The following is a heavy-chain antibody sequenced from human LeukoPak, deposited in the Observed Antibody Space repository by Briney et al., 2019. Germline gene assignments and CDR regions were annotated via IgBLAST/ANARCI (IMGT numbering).Heavy chain of an antibody. J-gene: IGHJ4*02. CDR2: VNWNGRTK. V-gene: IGHV3-9*01. CDR3: AMSRDFIAVAGPFDY. CDR1: GVTFDDYA. Sequence: GGSLRLSCAASGVTFDDYAMHWVRQAPGKGPEWVSGVNWNGRTKGYAGSVKGQFTISRDNAKNSLYLQMNSLRVEDTALYYCAMSRDFIAVAGPFDYWGQGTQVTISS. D-gene: IGHD6-19*01.